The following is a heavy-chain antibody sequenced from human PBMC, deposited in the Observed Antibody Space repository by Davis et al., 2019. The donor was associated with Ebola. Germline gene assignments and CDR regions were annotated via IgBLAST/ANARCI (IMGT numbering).Heavy chain of an antibody. CDR1: GFTFSGSA. CDR3: TGTTVTTDY. Sequence: GESLKISCAASGFTFSGSAMHWVRQASGKGLEWVGRIRSKANSHATAYAASVKGRFTISRDDSKNTAYLQMNSLKTEDTAVYYCTGTTVTTDYWGQGTLVTVSS. V-gene: IGHV3-73*01. CDR2: IRSKANSHAT. J-gene: IGHJ4*02. D-gene: IGHD4-17*01.